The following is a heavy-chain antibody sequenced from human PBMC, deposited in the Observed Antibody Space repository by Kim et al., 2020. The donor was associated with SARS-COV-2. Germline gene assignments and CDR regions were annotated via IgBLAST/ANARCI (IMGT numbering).Heavy chain of an antibody. J-gene: IGHJ5*02. V-gene: IGHV3-11*04. CDR2: ISGSGTTI. Sequence: GGSLRLSCAASGFTFSDCYMSWIRQAPGKGLEWVSYISGSGTTIYYADSVKGRFTISRDNAKNSLYLQMNSLRAEDTAVYYCARDPSGGPTGWFDPWGQGTLVTVSS. CDR3: ARDPSGGPTGWFDP. CDR1: GFTFSDCY. D-gene: IGHD1-26*01.